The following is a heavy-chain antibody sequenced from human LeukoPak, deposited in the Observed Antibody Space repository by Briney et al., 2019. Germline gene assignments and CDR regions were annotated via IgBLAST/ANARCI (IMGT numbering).Heavy chain of an antibody. Sequence: GGSLRLSCAASGFIFSNYWMHWVRQAPGKGLEWVSGISWNSGSIGYADSVKGRFTISRDNAKNSLYLQMNSLRAEDTALYYCAKDARGYYYYMDVWGKGTTVTISS. CDR2: ISWNSGSI. V-gene: IGHV3-9*01. CDR1: GFIFSNYW. CDR3: AKDARGYYYYMDV. J-gene: IGHJ6*03. D-gene: IGHD3-10*01.